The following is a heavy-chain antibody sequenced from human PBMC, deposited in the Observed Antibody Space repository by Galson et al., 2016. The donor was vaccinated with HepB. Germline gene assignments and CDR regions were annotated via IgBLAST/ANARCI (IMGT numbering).Heavy chain of an antibody. D-gene: IGHD5-12*01. V-gene: IGHV3-23*01. J-gene: IGHJ4*02. CDR2: ISGSGGST. Sequence: SLRLSCAASGFTFSSYAMSWVRQAPGKGLEWVSAISGSGGSTYYADSVKGRFTISRDNSKNTLYLQMSSLRAKDTAVYYCAKAQGWLRLNFWYYFDYWGQGALVTVSS. CDR3: AKAQGWLRLNFWYYFDY. CDR1: GFTFSSYA.